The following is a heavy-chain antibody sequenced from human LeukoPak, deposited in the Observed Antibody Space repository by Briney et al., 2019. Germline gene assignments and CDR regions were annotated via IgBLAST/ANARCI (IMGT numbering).Heavy chain of an antibody. V-gene: IGHV3-23*01. CDR2: ISGSGGST. J-gene: IGHJ4*02. Sequence: PGGSLRLSCAASGFTFSSYAMSWVRQAPGKGLEWVAAISGSGGSTYYADSVKGRFTISRDNSKNTLYLQMNSLRAEDTAVYYCAKPRDDDILTGYYFDYWGQGTLVTVSS. CDR1: GFTFSSYA. D-gene: IGHD3-9*01. CDR3: AKPRDDDILTGYYFDY.